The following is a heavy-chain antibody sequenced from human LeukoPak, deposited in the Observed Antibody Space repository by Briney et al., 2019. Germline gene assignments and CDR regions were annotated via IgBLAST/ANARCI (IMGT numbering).Heavy chain of an antibody. CDR2: ISSSGSSI. CDR1: GFTFSGHE. V-gene: IGHV3-48*03. Sequence: PGGSLRLSCAASGFTFSGHEMNWVRQAPGKGLEWVACISSSGSSIYYADSLKGRFTISRDNAKNSLYLRMNSLRAEGTAVYYCAGAGFDYWGQGTLVTVSS. J-gene: IGHJ4*02. CDR3: AGAGFDY.